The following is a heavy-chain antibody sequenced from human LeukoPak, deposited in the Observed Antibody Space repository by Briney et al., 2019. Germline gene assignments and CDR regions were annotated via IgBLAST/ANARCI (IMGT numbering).Heavy chain of an antibody. D-gene: IGHD3-3*01. Sequence: SETLSLTCAVSGYSISSGYYCGWIRQPPGKGLEWIGSIYHSGSTYYNLSLKSRVTISVDTSKNQFSLKLSSVTAADTAVYYCARRPYATIFGVAQMGFDLWGQGTLVTVSS. J-gene: IGHJ5*02. CDR2: IYHSGST. CDR3: ARRPYATIFGVAQMGFDL. CDR1: GYSISSGYY. V-gene: IGHV4-38-2*01.